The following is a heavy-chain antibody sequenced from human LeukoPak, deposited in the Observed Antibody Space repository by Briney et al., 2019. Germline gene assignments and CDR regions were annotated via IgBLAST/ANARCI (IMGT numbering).Heavy chain of an antibody. CDR1: GFTFSNYG. V-gene: IGHV3-33*01. CDR2: IWYDGSNK. CDR3: ARDRNYDYFDY. D-gene: IGHD4-11*01. J-gene: IGHJ4*02. Sequence: GGSLRLSCAASGFTFSNYGMHWVRQAPGKGLEWVAVIWYDGSNKYYADAVKGRFTISRDNSKNTLYLQMNSLRAEDTALYYCARDRNYDYFDYWGQGTLVTVSS.